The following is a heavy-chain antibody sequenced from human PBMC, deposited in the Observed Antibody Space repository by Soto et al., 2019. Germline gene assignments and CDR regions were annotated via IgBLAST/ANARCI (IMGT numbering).Heavy chain of an antibody. CDR2: IYYSENT. D-gene: IGHD4-17*01. V-gene: IGHV4-39*01. J-gene: IGHJ4*02. Sequence: SETLSLTCTVSGGSISSSSNHWGWIRQPPGKGLEWIGNIYYSENTYYNPSRKSRVTISVDTSKNQFSLRLTSVTAADTAVYYRPPHQPYGPLDQWGQGTLVTVSP. CDR1: GGSISSSSNH. CDR3: PPHQPYGPLDQ.